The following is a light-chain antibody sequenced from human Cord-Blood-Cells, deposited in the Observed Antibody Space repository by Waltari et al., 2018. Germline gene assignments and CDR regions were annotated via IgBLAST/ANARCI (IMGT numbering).Light chain of an antibody. CDR2: DAS. Sequence: DIQMTQSPSSLSASVGDRVTITCQASQDISSYLNWYQQKPGKAPKLLIYDASNLETGVPSRFSGSGSGTDFTFTISSLQPEDIATYYCQQYDNLPRSAFGQGTRLEIK. CDR1: QDISSY. J-gene: IGKJ5*01. V-gene: IGKV1-33*01. CDR3: QQYDNLPRSA.